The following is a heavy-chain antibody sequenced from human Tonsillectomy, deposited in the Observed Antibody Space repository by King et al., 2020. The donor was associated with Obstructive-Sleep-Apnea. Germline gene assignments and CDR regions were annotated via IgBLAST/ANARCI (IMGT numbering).Heavy chain of an antibody. Sequence: VQLVESGGVVVQPGGSLRLSCAASGFSFHDYTMHWVRQAPGKGLEWVSLITWDGGRTQYVDSVEGRFTISRDNSKNSLYLQMSSLKIEDTALCYCAKDMSGWYGFDYWGQGTLVTVSS. CDR1: GFSFHDYT. D-gene: IGHD6-19*01. V-gene: IGHV3-43*01. CDR3: AKDMSGWYGFDY. CDR2: ITWDGGRT. J-gene: IGHJ4*02.